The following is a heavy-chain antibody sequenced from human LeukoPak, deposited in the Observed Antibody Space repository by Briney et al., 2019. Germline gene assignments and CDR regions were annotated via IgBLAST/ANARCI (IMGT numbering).Heavy chain of an antibody. D-gene: IGHD3-10*01. CDR3: AGEVRGPRGYDYYYMDV. J-gene: IGHJ6*03. V-gene: IGHV1-69*06. Sequence: GASVKVSCKASGGTFSSYAISWVRQAPGQGLEWIGGIIPIFGTANYAQKFQGRVTITADKSTSTAYMELSSLRSEDTAVYYCAGEVRGPRGYDYYYMDVWGKGTTVTVSS. CDR1: GGTFSSYA. CDR2: IIPIFGTA.